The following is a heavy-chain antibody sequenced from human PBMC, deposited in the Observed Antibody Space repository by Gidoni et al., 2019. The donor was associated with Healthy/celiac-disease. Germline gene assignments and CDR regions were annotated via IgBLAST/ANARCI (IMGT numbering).Heavy chain of an antibody. V-gene: IGHV1-69*04. CDR2: IIPILGIA. Sequence: QVQLVQSGAEVTKPGSSVKVSCKASGCTFSSYAISWVRQAPGQGLEWMGRIIPILGIANDAQKFQGRVTITADKSTSTADMELSSLRSEDTAVYYCARRESDPWGQGTLVTVS. CDR1: GCTFSSYA. CDR3: ARRESDP. J-gene: IGHJ5*02.